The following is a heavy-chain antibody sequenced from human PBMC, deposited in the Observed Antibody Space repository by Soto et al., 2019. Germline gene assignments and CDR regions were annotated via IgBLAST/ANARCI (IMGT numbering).Heavy chain of an antibody. CDR3: ARRDYGDYGYNWFDP. CDR1: GGSISSGAYS. CDR2: IYYSGST. J-gene: IGHJ5*02. Sequence: PSETLSLTCTVSGGSISSGAYSWSWIRQPPGKGLEWIGYIYYSGSTYYNPSLKSRVTISVDTSKNQFSLKLSSVTAADTAVYYCARRDYGDYGYNWFDPGAREPWSPSPQ. V-gene: IGHV4-61*08. D-gene: IGHD4-17*01.